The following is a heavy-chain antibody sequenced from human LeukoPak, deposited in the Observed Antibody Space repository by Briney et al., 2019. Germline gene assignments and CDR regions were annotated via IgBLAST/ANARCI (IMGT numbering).Heavy chain of an antibody. V-gene: IGHV4-39*07. CDR1: GGSISSSSYY. J-gene: IGHJ6*03. CDR2: FYYSGST. Sequence: SETLSLTCTVSGGSISSSSYYWGWIRQPPGKGLEWIGSFYYSGSTYYNPSLKSRVTISVYTSKNQFSLKLSSVTAADTAVYYCARVDPRYYYYYMDVWGKGTTVTVSS. CDR3: ARVDPRYYYYYMDV.